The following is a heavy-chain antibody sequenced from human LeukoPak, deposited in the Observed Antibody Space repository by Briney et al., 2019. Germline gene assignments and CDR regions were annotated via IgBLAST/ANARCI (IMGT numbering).Heavy chain of an antibody. CDR2: IIPIFGTA. Sequence: SVKVSCKASGGTFSSYAISWVRQAPGQGLEWMGGIIPIFGTANYAQKFQGRVTITTDESTSTAYMELSSLRSEDTAMYYCARGPGWELGSGHYFDYWGQGTLVTVSS. D-gene: IGHD1-26*01. V-gene: IGHV1-69*05. CDR1: GGTFSSYA. CDR3: ARGPGWELGSGHYFDY. J-gene: IGHJ4*02.